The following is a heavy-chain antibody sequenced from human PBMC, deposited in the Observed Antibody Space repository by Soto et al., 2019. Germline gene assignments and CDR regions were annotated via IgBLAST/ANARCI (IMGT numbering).Heavy chain of an antibody. Sequence: ASVKVSCKASGYTFTSYGSSWVRQAPGQGLEWMGLISANNGNTNYAQKLQGRVTMTADTSTSTAYMELSSLRSEDTAVYYCAGDGWDIVVVPAAKGGLNWFDPWGQGTLVTVSS. CDR1: GYTFTSYG. V-gene: IGHV1-18*01. J-gene: IGHJ5*02. CDR2: ISANNGNT. D-gene: IGHD2-2*01. CDR3: AGDGWDIVVVPAAKGGLNWFDP.